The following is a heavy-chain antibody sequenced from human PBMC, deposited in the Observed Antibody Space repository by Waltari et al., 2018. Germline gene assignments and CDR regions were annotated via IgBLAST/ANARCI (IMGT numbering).Heavy chain of an antibody. V-gene: IGHV3-74*01. Sequence: ELQLVESGGGLVQPGGSLRLSCAASGSTFSRSWMHGVRQAPGQGLVLCSRINNGGRGNGDADSVKGRFTIPRDNAKNTLYLQMNSLRAEDTALYYCGRREGGVTMVRGIDQWGQGTLVTVSS. CDR2: INNGGRGN. D-gene: IGHD3-10*01. CDR3: GRREGGVTMVRGIDQ. CDR1: GSTFSRSW. J-gene: IGHJ4*02.